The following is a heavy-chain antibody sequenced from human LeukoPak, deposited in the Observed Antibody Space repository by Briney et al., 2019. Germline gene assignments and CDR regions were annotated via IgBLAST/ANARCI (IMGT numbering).Heavy chain of an antibody. D-gene: IGHD3-10*01. CDR2: ISWNGASI. CDR1: GFTFNNYA. V-gene: IGHV3-9*01. Sequence: PGGSLRLSCVSSGFTFNNYAMHWVRQAPGKGLEWVSGISWNGASIGYADSVKGRFTISRDNAKNSLYLQMSSLRPEDTALYYCVKDRGYYYGSGALMDVWGKGTTVTISS. CDR3: VKDRGYYYGSGALMDV. J-gene: IGHJ6*03.